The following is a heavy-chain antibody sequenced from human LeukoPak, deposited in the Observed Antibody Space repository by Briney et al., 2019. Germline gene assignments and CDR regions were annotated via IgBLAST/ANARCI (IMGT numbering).Heavy chain of an antibody. D-gene: IGHD2-15*01. CDR1: GYTLTELS. J-gene: IGHJ5*02. V-gene: IGHV1-24*01. Sequence: GASVKVSCKVSGYTLTELSMHWVRQAPGKGLEWMGGFDPEDGETIYAQKFQGRVTMTEDTSTDTAYMELSSLRSEDTAVYYCATVGPYCSGGSCYPTGWFDPWGQGTLVTVSS. CDR2: FDPEDGET. CDR3: ATVGPYCSGGSCYPTGWFDP.